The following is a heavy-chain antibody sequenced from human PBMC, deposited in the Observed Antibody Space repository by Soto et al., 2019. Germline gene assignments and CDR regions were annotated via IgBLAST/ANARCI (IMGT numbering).Heavy chain of an antibody. D-gene: IGHD3-22*01. CDR1: GGSISSGGYY. Sequence: SETLSLTCTVSGGSISSGGYYWSWIRQPPGKGLEWIGYIYYSGSTNYNPSLKSRVTISVDTSKNQFSLKLSSVTAADTAVYYCARVRCGIVVGCYFDYWGQGTLVTSPQ. V-gene: IGHV4-61*08. CDR2: IYYSGST. J-gene: IGHJ4*02. CDR3: ARVRCGIVVGCYFDY.